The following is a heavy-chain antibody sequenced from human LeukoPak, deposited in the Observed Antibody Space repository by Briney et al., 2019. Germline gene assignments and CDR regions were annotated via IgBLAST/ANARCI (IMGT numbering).Heavy chain of an antibody. CDR3: ARDRAESNWTNHTLFDA. Sequence: GGSLRLSCEASGFTFSDNWMHWVRQVPGKGLVWVSRINDESSTAYADSVKGRFTISRDNARNTLYLQMNSLRVEDTTIYYCARDRAESNWTNHTLFDAWGQGTPVTVSS. CDR2: INDESST. CDR1: GFTFSDNW. D-gene: IGHD1/OR15-1a*01. V-gene: IGHV3-74*01. J-gene: IGHJ4*02.